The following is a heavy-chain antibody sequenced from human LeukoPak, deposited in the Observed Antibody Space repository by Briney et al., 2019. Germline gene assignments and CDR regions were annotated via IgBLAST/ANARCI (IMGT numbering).Heavy chain of an antibody. V-gene: IGHV2-5*01. J-gene: IGHJ4*02. CDR2: IYWNDDK. D-gene: IGHD3-16*02. Sequence: SGPTLVKPTQTLTLTCTFSGFSLSTSGVGVGWIRQPPGKALEWLALIYWNDDKRYSPSLKSRLTIAKDTSKNQVVLTMTNMDPVDTATYYCAHSGSPNYVWGSYRYTPFDYWGQGTLVTVSS. CDR1: GFSLSTSGVG. CDR3: AHSGSPNYVWGSYRYTPFDY.